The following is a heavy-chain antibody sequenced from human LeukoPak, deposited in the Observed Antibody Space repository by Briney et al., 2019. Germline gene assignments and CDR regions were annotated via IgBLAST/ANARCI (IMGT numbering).Heavy chain of an antibody. D-gene: IGHD4-23*01. J-gene: IGHJ4*02. CDR2: ISSSSSYI. Sequence: GGSLRLSCAASGFTFSSYSMNWVRQAPGRGLEWVSSISSSSSYIYYADSVKGRFTISRDNAKNSLSLQMNSLRDEDTAVYYCARDRDGGNHFDYWGQGTLVTVSS. CDR3: ARDRDGGNHFDY. CDR1: GFTFSSYS. V-gene: IGHV3-21*01.